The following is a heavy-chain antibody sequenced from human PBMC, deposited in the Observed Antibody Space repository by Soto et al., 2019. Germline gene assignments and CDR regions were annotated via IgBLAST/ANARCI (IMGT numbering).Heavy chain of an antibody. CDR3: ASAPEHYSGSYQPAGY. CDR1: GGTFSSYA. D-gene: IGHD1-26*01. J-gene: IGHJ4*02. Sequence: ASVKVSCKASGGTFSSYAISWVRQAPGQGLEWMGGIIPIFGTANYAQKFQGRVTITADESTSTAYMELSSLRSEDTAVYYCASAPEHYSGSYQPAGYWGQGTLVTVSS. V-gene: IGHV1-69*13. CDR2: IIPIFGTA.